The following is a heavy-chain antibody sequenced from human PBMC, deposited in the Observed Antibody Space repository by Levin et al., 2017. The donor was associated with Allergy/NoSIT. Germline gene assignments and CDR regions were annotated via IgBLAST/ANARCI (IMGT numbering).Heavy chain of an antibody. J-gene: IGHJ5*02. D-gene: IGHD4-17*01. CDR3: AKTDYGDSRIFDP. CDR2: ISGSGGNT. Sequence: PGGSLRLSCAASGFTFSNYAMNWVRQAPGKGLEWVSVISGSGGNTYYADSVKGRFTISRDNSKNTLYLSMNSLRAEDTAVYYCAKTDYGDSRIFDPWGQGTLVTVSS. CDR1: GFTFSNYA. V-gene: IGHV3-23*01.